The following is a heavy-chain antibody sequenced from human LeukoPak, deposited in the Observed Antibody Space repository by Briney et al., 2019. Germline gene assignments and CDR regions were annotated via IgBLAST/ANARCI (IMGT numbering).Heavy chain of an antibody. V-gene: IGHV3-43*02. CDR3: AKGHFGAGDY. Sequence: TGGSLRLSCAASGFTFGDYTMHWFRQPPGRGLQWVSPITGDGGTTSYAGSVKGRFTISRDNSRNSLYLHMNSLRNEDTALYYCAKGHFGAGDYWGQGTLVTVSS. D-gene: IGHD3-3*01. CDR2: ITGDGGTT. J-gene: IGHJ4*02. CDR1: GFTFGDYT.